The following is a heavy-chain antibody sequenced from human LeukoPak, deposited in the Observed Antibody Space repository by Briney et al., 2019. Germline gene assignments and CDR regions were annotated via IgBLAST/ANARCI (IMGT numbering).Heavy chain of an antibody. Sequence: GESLKISCKGSGYRFSDYWIGWVRRMPGKGLEWMGIIYPGDSDIRYSPSFQGQVTISADKSISIAYLQWSSLKASDTAMYYCGTHVGDSGNHGSVVATYYWGQGTLVTVSS. CDR2: IYPGDSDI. CDR3: GTHVGDSGNHGSVVATYY. CDR1: GYRFSDYW. V-gene: IGHV5-51*01. J-gene: IGHJ4*02. D-gene: IGHD1-26*01.